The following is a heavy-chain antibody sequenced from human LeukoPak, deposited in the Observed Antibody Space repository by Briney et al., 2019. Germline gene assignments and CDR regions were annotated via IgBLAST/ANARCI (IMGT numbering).Heavy chain of an antibody. CDR1: GYTFTSYD. CDR2: VNPNSGNT. V-gene: IGHV1-8*03. J-gene: IGHJ3*02. CDR3: ATSVLRYFDWLGDDAFDI. Sequence: ASMKVSCKASGYTFTSYDINWVRQATGQGLEWMGWVNPNSGNTGYAQKFQGRVTITRNTSISTAYMELSSLRSEDTAVYYCATSVLRYFDWLGDDAFDIWGQGTMVTVSS. D-gene: IGHD3-9*01.